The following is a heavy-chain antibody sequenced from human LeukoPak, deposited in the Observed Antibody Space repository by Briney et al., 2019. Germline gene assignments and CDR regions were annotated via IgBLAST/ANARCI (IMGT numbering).Heavy chain of an antibody. Sequence: SVKVSCKASGGTFSRHTIIWVRQAPGQGLERLGRIVPSLHIANYAQQFQGTATILADKSTSTAYMDLTSLRSEDTAVYYCATIVAAATNDAFDLWGQGTMVTVSS. J-gene: IGHJ3*01. CDR1: GGTFSRHT. V-gene: IGHV1-69*02. D-gene: IGHD1-26*01. CDR2: IVPSLHIA. CDR3: ATIVAAATNDAFDL.